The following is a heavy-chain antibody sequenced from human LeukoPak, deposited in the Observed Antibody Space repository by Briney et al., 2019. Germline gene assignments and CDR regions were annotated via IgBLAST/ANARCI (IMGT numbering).Heavy chain of an antibody. D-gene: IGHD3-3*01. CDR3: ARDQVLRFSGAFDY. CDR2: ISYDGSNK. CDR1: GSTFSSYA. Sequence: PGRSLRLSCAASGSTFSSYAMHWVRQAPGKGLEWVAVISYDGSNKYYADSVKGRFTISRDNSKNTLYLQMNSLRAEDTAVYYCARDQVLRFSGAFDYWGQGTLVTVSS. J-gene: IGHJ4*02. V-gene: IGHV3-30-3*01.